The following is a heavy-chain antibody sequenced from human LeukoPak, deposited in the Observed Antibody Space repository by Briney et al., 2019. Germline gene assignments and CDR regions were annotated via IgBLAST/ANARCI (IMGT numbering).Heavy chain of an antibody. CDR3: ATEGPDDYFGGAYFEY. D-gene: IGHD3-16*01. CDR2: FDPDTVET. V-gene: IGHV1-24*01. CDR1: GHTLKEVS. J-gene: IGHJ4*02. Sequence: ASVKVSCKVSGHTLKEVSINWVRQAPGKGLEWLGGFDPDTVETTYAQNFRGRVTLTEDTSTNTAFLELSSLRSEDTAVYYCATEGPDDYFGGAYFEYWGQGTLLTVSS.